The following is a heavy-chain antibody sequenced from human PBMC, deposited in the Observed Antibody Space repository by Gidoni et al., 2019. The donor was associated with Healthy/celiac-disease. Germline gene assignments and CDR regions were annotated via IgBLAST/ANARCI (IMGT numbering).Heavy chain of an antibody. D-gene: IGHD3-3*01. J-gene: IGHJ6*02. CDR1: GFTFADYA. CDR3: ANLGYYDFWSGYYGRGDYGMDV. CDR2: ISGDGGST. V-gene: IGHV3-43*02. Sequence: DVQLVESGGGVVQPGGSMRLSCAASGFTFADYAMHWVRQAPGKGLEWVSLISGDGGSTYYADSVKGRFTISRDNSKNSLYLQMNRLRTEDTALYYCANLGYYDFWSGYYGRGDYGMDVWGQGTTVTVSS.